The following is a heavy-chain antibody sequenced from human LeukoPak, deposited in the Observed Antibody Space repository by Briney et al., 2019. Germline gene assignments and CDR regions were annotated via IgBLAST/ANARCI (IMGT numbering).Heavy chain of an antibody. D-gene: IGHD5-12*01. J-gene: IGHJ5*02. CDR1: GFTFSSYA. CDR3: AREGAAGYAQNWFDP. V-gene: IGHV3-48*04. Sequence: GGSLRLSCAASGFTFSSYAMSWVRRAPGKGLEWVSYISSSGSTIYYADSVKGRFTISRDNAKNSLYLQMNSLRAEDTAVYYCAREGAAGYAQNWFDPWGQGTLVTVFS. CDR2: ISSSGSTI.